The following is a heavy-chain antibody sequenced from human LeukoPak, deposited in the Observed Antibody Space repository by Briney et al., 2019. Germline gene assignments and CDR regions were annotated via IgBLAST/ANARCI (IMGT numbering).Heavy chain of an antibody. V-gene: IGHV3-74*01. J-gene: IGHJ4*02. Sequence: PGGSLRLSCTAIGFTFSIYWMHWVRQVPGKGPVWVSRIKSDGSSSNYTDAVKGRFTISRDNAKNTLYLQMNSLRVEDTAVYYCARGAWLPTLGLDYWGQGTLVTVSS. CDR2: IKSDGSSS. CDR3: ARGAWLPTLGLDY. CDR1: GFTFSIYW. D-gene: IGHD5-24*01.